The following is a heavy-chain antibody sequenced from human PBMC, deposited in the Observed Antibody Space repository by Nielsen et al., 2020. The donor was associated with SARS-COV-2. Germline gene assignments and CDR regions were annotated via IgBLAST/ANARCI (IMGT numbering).Heavy chain of an antibody. J-gene: IGHJ4*02. V-gene: IGHV3-48*01. Sequence: GESLKISCAASGFTFSSYSMNWVRQAPGKGLEWVSYISSSSSTIYYADSVKGRFTISRDNAKNSLYLQMNSLRAEDTAVYYCARDPNLGEYSSGWYAELGFDYWGQGTLVTVSS. D-gene: IGHD6-19*01. CDR3: ARDPNLGEYSSGWYAELGFDY. CDR2: ISSSSSTI. CDR1: GFTFSSYS.